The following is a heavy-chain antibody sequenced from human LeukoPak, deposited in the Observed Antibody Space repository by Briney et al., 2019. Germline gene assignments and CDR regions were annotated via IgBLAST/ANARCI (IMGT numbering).Heavy chain of an antibody. D-gene: IGHD6-13*01. CDR2: ISGIGGST. CDR1: GFTFSSYA. J-gene: IGHJ4*02. V-gene: IGHV3-23*01. CDR3: AKTYRSRWDHLDY. Sequence: PGGSLRLSCSASGFTFSSYAMTWVRQAPGKGLEWVSAISGIGGSTYYADSVKGRFTISRANSRNTLYLQMNSLSAEDTAVYYCAKTYRSRWDHLDYWGQGTLVTVSS.